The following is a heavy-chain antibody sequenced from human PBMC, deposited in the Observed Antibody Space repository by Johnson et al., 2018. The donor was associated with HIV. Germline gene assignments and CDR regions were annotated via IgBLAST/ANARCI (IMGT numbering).Heavy chain of an antibody. D-gene: IGHD2-21*01. Sequence: VQLVEPGGGVVQPGRSLRLSCAASGFTFTTYAMHWVRQAPGKGLEWVAVISYDGSNKYYADSVKGRFTISRDNSKNTLYLQMNSLRAEDTAVYYCASSGGKGCESWGQGTMVTVSS. CDR3: ASSGGKGCES. CDR1: GFTFTTYA. J-gene: IGHJ3*01. CDR2: ISYDGSNK. V-gene: IGHV3-30*04.